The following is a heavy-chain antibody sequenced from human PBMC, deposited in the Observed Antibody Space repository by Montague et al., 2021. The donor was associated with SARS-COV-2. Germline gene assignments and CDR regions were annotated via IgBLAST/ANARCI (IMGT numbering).Heavy chain of an antibody. CDR2: INYSGST. D-gene: IGHD5-12*01. CDR1: GGSISSSSYY. Sequence: SETLSLTCTVSGGSISSSSYYWGWMRQATGKGLEWIGSINYSGSTYYNPYIKSRVTISLDTSKHQFSLKLSTATAADTAEYYCARDLWVWLLVEVSFDSWGQGTLVTVSS. V-gene: IGHV4-39*07. CDR3: ARDLWVWLLVEVSFDS. J-gene: IGHJ4*02.